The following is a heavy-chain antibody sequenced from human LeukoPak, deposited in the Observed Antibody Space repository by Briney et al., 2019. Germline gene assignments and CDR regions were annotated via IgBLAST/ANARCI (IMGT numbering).Heavy chain of an antibody. CDR1: GGSISSYY. Sequence: PSETLSLTCTVSGGSISSYYWSWIRQPPGKGLEWIGYIYYSGSTNYNPSLKSRVTISVDTSKNQFSLKLSSVTAADTAVYYCASLSGSYFRYWGQGTLVTVSS. D-gene: IGHD1-26*01. CDR2: IYYSGST. CDR3: ASLSGSYFRY. J-gene: IGHJ4*02. V-gene: IGHV4-59*01.